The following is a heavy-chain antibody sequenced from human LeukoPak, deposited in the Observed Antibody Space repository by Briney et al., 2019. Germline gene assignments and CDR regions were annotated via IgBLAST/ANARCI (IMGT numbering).Heavy chain of an antibody. Sequence: GGSLRLSCAASGFTFSSYWMHWVRQAPGKGLVWVSRINSDGSSTSYADSVKGRFTISRGNAKNSLYLQMNSLRAEDTAVYYCARGATGTTGFDYRGQGTLVTVS. CDR1: GFTFSSYW. D-gene: IGHD1-1*01. V-gene: IGHV3-74*01. CDR2: INSDGSST. J-gene: IGHJ4*02. CDR3: ARGATGTTGFDY.